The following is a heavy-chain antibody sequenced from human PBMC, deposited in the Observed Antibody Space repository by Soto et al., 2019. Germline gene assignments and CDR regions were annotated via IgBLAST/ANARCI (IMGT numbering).Heavy chain of an antibody. D-gene: IGHD2-15*01. V-gene: IGHV1-18*01. CDR2: ISAYNGNT. CDR3: VVAAKPYYFDY. CDR1: GYTFTSYG. Sequence: QVQLVQSGAEVKKPGASVKVSCKASGYTFTSYGISWVRQAPGQGLEWMGWISAYNGNTNYAQKLQGRVTMTTDTSTNTAYMELRSLRSDATAVYYCVVAAKPYYFDYWGQGTLVTVSS. J-gene: IGHJ4*02.